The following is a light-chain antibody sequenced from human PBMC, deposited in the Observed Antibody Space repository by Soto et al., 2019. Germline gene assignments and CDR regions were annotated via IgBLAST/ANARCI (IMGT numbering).Light chain of an antibody. CDR3: QTWGTGFQV. CDR1: SGHSSYA. V-gene: IGLV4-69*01. Sequence: QSVLTQSPSASASLGASVKLTCTLSSGHSSYAIAWHQKQPGKGPRYLMDLNNDGSHTKGDGIPDRFSGSSSGADRYLIISSLQSEDEADYYCQTWGTGFQVFGGGTQLTVL. J-gene: IGLJ2*01. CDR2: LNNDGSH.